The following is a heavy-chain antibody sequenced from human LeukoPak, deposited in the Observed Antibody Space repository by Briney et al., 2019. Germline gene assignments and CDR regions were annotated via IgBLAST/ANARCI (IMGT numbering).Heavy chain of an antibody. CDR2: ISAYNGNT. Sequence: ASVKVSCKASGYTFTSYGISWVRQAPGQELEWMGWISAYNGNTNYAQKLQGRVTMTTDTSTSTAYMELRSLRSDDTAVYYCARTIPGFGIGYMDVWGKGTTVTISS. CDR1: GYTFTSYG. CDR3: ARTIPGFGIGYMDV. V-gene: IGHV1-18*01. J-gene: IGHJ6*03. D-gene: IGHD3-10*01.